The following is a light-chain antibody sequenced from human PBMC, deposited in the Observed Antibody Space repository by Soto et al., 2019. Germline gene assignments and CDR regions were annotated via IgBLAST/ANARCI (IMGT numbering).Light chain of an antibody. CDR2: DAS. V-gene: IGKV3-11*01. J-gene: IGKJ2*01. Sequence: EIVLTQSPATLSLSPGESATLSCRASQSVSSYLAWYQQKPGQAPRLLIYDASNRATGIPARFSGSGSGTDFTLTISSLEPEDFALYYCQQYSNWPRGTFGQGTKLQIK. CDR1: QSVSSY. CDR3: QQYSNWPRGT.